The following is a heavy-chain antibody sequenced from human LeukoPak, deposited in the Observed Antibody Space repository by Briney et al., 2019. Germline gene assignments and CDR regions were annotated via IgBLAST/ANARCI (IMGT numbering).Heavy chain of an antibody. CDR2: IRAEGDPT. Sequence: PGGSLRLSCRASGFTFTTYSMNWLRQAPGKGLEWVSVIRAEGDPTYYADSVKGRFTISRDNSKNMLYLQMSSLRAEDTALYYCATLYGDYGAYWGQGTLVTVSS. CDR1: GFTFTTYS. CDR3: ATLYGDYGAY. D-gene: IGHD4-17*01. V-gene: IGHV3-23*01. J-gene: IGHJ4*02.